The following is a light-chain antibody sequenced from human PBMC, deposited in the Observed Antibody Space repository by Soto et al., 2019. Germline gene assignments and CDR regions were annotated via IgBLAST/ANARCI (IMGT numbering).Light chain of an antibody. V-gene: IGKV1-5*03. Sequence: DIQMTQSPSTLSASVGDRVTITCRASQSISSWLAWYQQKPGKAPKLLIYKASSLESGVPSRFSGSGSGTQFTLTISSLQPDDFATYYCQQYNSYPYTFGQGTKLEIK. J-gene: IGKJ2*01. CDR2: KAS. CDR1: QSISSW. CDR3: QQYNSYPYT.